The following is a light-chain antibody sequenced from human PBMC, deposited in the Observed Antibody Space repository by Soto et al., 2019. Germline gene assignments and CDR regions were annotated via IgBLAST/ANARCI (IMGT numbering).Light chain of an antibody. Sequence: DIQMTQSPSSLSASVGDRVTITCRASQSIAGYLNWYQQIPGKAPKLLIYSASGLQGGVPSRFSGSGSGTDLTLTISSLQPEDFATYYCQQSHTTPFTFGPGTKVDIK. CDR1: QSIAGY. CDR3: QQSHTTPFT. CDR2: SAS. J-gene: IGKJ3*01. V-gene: IGKV1-39*01.